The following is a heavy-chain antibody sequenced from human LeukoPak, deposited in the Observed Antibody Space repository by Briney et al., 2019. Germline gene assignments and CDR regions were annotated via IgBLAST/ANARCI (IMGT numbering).Heavy chain of an antibody. Sequence: NPGGSLRLSCAASGFTFSSYSMNWVRQAPGKGLEWVSSISSSSSYIYYADSVKGRFTISRDNAKNSLYLQMNSLRAEDTAVYYCARENYYGSGSQYFDYWGQGTLVNVSS. CDR1: GFTFSSYS. CDR2: ISSSSSYI. D-gene: IGHD3-10*01. V-gene: IGHV3-21*01. J-gene: IGHJ4*02. CDR3: ARENYYGSGSQYFDY.